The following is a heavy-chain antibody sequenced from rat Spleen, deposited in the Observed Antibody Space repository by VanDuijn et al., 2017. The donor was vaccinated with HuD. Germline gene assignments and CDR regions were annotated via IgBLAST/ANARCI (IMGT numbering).Heavy chain of an antibody. Sequence: VQLQESGPGLVKPSQSLSLTCSVTAYSIISSYRWNWIRKFPGNKLEWMGHLNSAGTTSYNPSLKSRISITRDTSKNQFFLQLNSVTTEDTATYYCARWTTVATSFDYWGQGVMVTVSS. CDR3: ARWTTVATSFDY. J-gene: IGHJ2*01. CDR2: LNSAGTT. D-gene: IGHD1-3*01. CDR1: AYSIISSYR. V-gene: IGHV3-3*01.